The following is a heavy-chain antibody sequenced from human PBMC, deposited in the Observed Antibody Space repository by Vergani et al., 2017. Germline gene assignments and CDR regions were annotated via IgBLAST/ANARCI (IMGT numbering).Heavy chain of an antibody. CDR2: IKNTGGST. D-gene: IGHD5-24*01. V-gene: IGHV3-23*01. J-gene: IGHJ4*02. CDR1: GFTFSSHA. Sequence: EVQLLQSEGAVVQPGGSLRLSCVAFGFTFSSHAMSWVRQGHGQGLEWVSSIKNTGGSTHYADSVKGRFTISRDNSKNTLYLQMNSLRVEDTAVYYCGRGSDNYNWGQGTLVTVSS. CDR3: GRGSDNYN.